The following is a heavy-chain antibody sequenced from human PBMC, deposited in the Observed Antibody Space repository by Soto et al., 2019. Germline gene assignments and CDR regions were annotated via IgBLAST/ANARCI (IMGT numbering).Heavy chain of an antibody. Sequence: SVKVSCKASGGTFSSYTISWVRQAPGQGLEWMGRIIPILGIANYAQKFQGRVTITADKSTSTAYMELSSLRSEDTAVYYCARNFDGPDYYMDVWGKGTTVTVSS. J-gene: IGHJ6*03. D-gene: IGHD3-9*01. CDR2: IIPILGIA. V-gene: IGHV1-69*02. CDR1: GGTFSSYT. CDR3: ARNFDGPDYYMDV.